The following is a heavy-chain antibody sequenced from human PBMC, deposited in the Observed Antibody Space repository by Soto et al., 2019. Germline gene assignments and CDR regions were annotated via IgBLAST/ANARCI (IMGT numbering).Heavy chain of an antibody. J-gene: IGHJ1*01. CDR3: VRGVLS. D-gene: IGHD3-10*01. CDR2: IHHRGST. V-gene: IGHV4-31*03. Sequence: QVQLQESGPGLVKASQTLSLTCNVSGGSISSGGYYWTWIRQHPGKGLEWIGNIHHRGSTFYNPSLTSRVAISVHTSKTQSSLKLCSVTAADTAVYFCVRGVLSWGQGTPVTVSS. CDR1: GGSISSGGYY.